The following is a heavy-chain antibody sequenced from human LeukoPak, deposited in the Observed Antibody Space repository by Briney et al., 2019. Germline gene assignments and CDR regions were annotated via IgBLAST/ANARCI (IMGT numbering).Heavy chain of an antibody. CDR3: TSNRIPSTAVTTWY. Sequence: GGSLRLSCVASGFTFSNAWMNWVRQAPGKGLEWLGRITAGGATDYAAPVKGRFTISRDNSENTLYLQVSNLKTEDTAVYYCTSNRIPSTAVTTWYWGQGTPVTVSS. D-gene: IGHD4-17*01. CDR2: ITAGGAT. V-gene: IGHV3-15*01. CDR1: GFTFSNAW. J-gene: IGHJ4*02.